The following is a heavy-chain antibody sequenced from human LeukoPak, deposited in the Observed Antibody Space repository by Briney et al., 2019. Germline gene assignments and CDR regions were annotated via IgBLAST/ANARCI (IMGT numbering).Heavy chain of an antibody. J-gene: IGHJ4*02. CDR3: AWDEHQYYHASSGRFDY. D-gene: IGHD3-22*01. CDR2: IKQDGSEK. CDR1: GFTFSYYW. V-gene: IGHV3-7*04. Sequence: GGSLRLSCAASGFTFSYYWMGCVRQAPGKGLEWVANIKQDGSEKYYVDSVKGRFTISRDNAKNSLYLQMNSMRAEDTAVYYCAWDEHQYYHASSGRFDYWGQGNLVTVSS.